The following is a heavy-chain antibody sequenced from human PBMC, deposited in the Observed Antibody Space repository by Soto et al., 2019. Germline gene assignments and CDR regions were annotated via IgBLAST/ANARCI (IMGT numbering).Heavy chain of an antibody. V-gene: IGHV3-30*18. J-gene: IGHJ4*02. CDR2: ISYDGSNK. D-gene: IGHD6-13*01. CDR1: GFTFSSYG. Sequence: QVQLVESGGGVVQPGRSLRLSCAASGFTFSSYGMHWVRQAPGKGLEWVAVISYDGSNKYYADSVKGRFTISRDNSKNTLYLQMNSLRAEDTAVYYCAKGGYSSSWYTLSTRRYYFDYWGQGTLVTVSS. CDR3: AKGGYSSSWYTLSTRRYYFDY.